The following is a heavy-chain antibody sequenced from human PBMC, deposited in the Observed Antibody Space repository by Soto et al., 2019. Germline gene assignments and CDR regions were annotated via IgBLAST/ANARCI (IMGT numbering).Heavy chain of an antibody. CDR3: ARAHSGYDPLGMDV. V-gene: IGHV4-61*01. CDR1: GGSVISGSYY. Sequence: QVQLQESGPGLVKPSETLSLTCTVSGGSVISGSYYWSWIRQPPGKGLEWVGCISDTGSGDYNPSLKSRVTISVNTSKRQFALRLSSVTAADTAVYYCARAHSGYDPLGMDVWGQGTTVTVSS. J-gene: IGHJ6*02. CDR2: ISDTGSG. D-gene: IGHD5-12*01.